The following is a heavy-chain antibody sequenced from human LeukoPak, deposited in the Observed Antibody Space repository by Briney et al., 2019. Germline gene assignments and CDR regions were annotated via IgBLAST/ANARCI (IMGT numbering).Heavy chain of an antibody. D-gene: IGHD6-6*01. V-gene: IGHV3-53*01. CDR3: ARVPLGSSWSYYFDY. J-gene: IGHJ4*02. CDR1: GFTFSSYA. Sequence: PGGSLRLSCAASGFTFSSYAMHWVRQAPGKGLEWVSVIYSGGSTYYADSVKGRFTISRDNSKNTLYLQMNSLRAEDTAVYYCARVPLGSSWSYYFDYWGQGTLVTVSS. CDR2: IYSGGST.